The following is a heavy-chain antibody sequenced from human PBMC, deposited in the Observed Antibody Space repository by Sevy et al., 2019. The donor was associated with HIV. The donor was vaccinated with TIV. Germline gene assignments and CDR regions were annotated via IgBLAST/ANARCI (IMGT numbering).Heavy chain of an antibody. CDR2: IYYSGST. Sequence: SETPSLTCTVSGGSISSGDYYWSWIRQPPGKGLEWIGYIYYSGSTYYNPSLKSRVTISVDTSKNQFSLKLSSVTAADTAVYYCAGLYYYDSSGYYTLSDYWGQGTLVTVSS. V-gene: IGHV4-30-4*01. J-gene: IGHJ4*02. CDR3: AGLYYYDSSGYYTLSDY. CDR1: GGSISSGDYY. D-gene: IGHD3-22*01.